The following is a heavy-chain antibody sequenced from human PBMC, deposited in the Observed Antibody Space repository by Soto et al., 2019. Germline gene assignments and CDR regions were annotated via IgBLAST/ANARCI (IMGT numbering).Heavy chain of an antibody. CDR2: ISSSSSYI. D-gene: IGHD3-3*01. Sequence: GGSLRLSCAASGFTFSIYGMNWVRDAPGKGLEWVSSISSSSSYIYYADSVKGRFTISRDNAKNSLYLQMNSLRAEDTAVYYCARDGDGGFLEFRLVYYYYYGMDVWGQGTTVTVSS. CDR1: GFTFSIYG. CDR3: ARDGDGGFLEFRLVYYYYYGMDV. V-gene: IGHV3-21*01. J-gene: IGHJ6*02.